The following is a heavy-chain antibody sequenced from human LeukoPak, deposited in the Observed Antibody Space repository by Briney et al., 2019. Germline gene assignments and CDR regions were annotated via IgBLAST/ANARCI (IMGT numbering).Heavy chain of an antibody. CDR1: GYSFTSYW. CDR3: ARVTSPGAGASFEY. CDR2: IYSGDSDS. J-gene: IGHJ4*02. Sequence: GESLKISCKGSGYSFTSYWIGWVRQMPGKGLEWMGMIYSGDSDSRYSPSLQGQVTMSVDKSLNTAYLQWGSLKASDTAMYYCARVTSPGAGASFEYWGQGTLVTVSS. D-gene: IGHD4-11*01. V-gene: IGHV5-51*01.